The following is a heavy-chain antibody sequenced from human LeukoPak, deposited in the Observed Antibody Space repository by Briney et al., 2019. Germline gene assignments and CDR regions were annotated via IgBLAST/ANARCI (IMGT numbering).Heavy chain of an antibody. D-gene: IGHD3-10*01. CDR3: ARGGGYGSGSYLFDY. Sequence: SGPLSLTCTVSGGSISSYYWSWIRQPPGKGLEWIGYIYYSGSTNYNPSLKSRVTISVDTSKNQFSLKLSSVTAADTAVYYCARGGGYGSGSYLFDYWGQGTLVTVSS. CDR1: GGSISSYY. CDR2: IYYSGST. V-gene: IGHV4-59*01. J-gene: IGHJ4*02.